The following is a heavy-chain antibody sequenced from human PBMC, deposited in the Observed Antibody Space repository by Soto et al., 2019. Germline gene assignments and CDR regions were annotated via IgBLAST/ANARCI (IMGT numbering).Heavy chain of an antibody. CDR2: INPNSGGT. V-gene: IGHV1-2*04. CDR3: ARNLNGDYFDY. D-gene: IGHD4-17*01. J-gene: IGHJ4*02. CDR1: GYTFTGYY. Sequence: RASVKVSCKASGYTFTGYYMHWVRQAPGQGLEWMGWINPNSGGTNYAQKFQGWVTMTRDTSISTAYMELSRLRSDDTAVYYCARNLNGDYFDYWGQGTLVTVSS.